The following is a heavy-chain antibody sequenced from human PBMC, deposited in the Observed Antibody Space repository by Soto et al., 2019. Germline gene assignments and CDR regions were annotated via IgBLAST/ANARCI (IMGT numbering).Heavy chain of an antibody. D-gene: IGHD2-8*02. CDR2: ISRDGGTK. Sequence: QVQLVESGGGVVQPGRSRRLSCAVSGFTVSTYGMHWVRQAPGKGLEWVAVISRDGGTKYYADSVKGRFTISRDNSGNTLFLEMNSLRGDDMAVYYCTGEVASGYWGQGTLVTVSS. V-gene: IGHV3-30*03. CDR3: TGEVASGY. J-gene: IGHJ4*02. CDR1: GFTVSTYG.